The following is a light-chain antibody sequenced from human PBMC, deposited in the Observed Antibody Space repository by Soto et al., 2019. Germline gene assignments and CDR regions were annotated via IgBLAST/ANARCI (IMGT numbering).Light chain of an antibody. CDR1: QSVRSDY. Sequence: EIVLTQSPGTLSLSPGERATLSCRASQSVRSDYLAWYQQKPGQAPRLHIYGASTRATGIPDRFTGSGSGTDFTLTISRLEPEDFAVYYCQQYGSSSWTFGQGTKVDI. V-gene: IGKV3-20*01. J-gene: IGKJ1*01. CDR2: GAS. CDR3: QQYGSSSWT.